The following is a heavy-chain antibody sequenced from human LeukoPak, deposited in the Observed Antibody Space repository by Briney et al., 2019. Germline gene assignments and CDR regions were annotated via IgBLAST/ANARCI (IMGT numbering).Heavy chain of an antibody. CDR2: ISSSSSYI. J-gene: IGHJ6*04. Sequence: GGSLRLSCAASGFTFSSYSMNWVRQAPGKGLEWVSSISSSSSYIYYADSVKGRFTISRDNSKNTLYLQMNSLRAEDTAVYYCARDGGLGYCSSTSCYGPPYGMDVWGKGTTVTVSS. V-gene: IGHV3-21*01. CDR1: GFTFSSYS. CDR3: ARDGGLGYCSSTSCYGPPYGMDV. D-gene: IGHD2-2*01.